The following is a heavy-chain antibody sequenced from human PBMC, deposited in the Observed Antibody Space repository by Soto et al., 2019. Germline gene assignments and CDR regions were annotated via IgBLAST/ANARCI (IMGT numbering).Heavy chain of an antibody. V-gene: IGHV3-30-3*01. Sequence: GGSLRLSCAASGFTFSSYAMHWVRQAPGKGLEWVAVISYDGSNKYYADSVKGRFTISRDNSKNTLYLQMNSLRAEDTAVYYCARAQKEHIVVVVAATSIFDYWGQGTLVTVSS. D-gene: IGHD2-15*01. CDR2: ISYDGSNK. CDR1: GFTFSSYA. J-gene: IGHJ4*02. CDR3: ARAQKEHIVVVVAATSIFDY.